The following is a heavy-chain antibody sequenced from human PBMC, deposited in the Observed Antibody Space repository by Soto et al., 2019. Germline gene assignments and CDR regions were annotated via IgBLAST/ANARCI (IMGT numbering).Heavy chain of an antibody. CDR2: IDNAGSSA. Sequence: EVQLVESGGGLVQPGGSLRLSCAASGFTFSIYWMHWVRQAPGKGPVWVSRIDNAGSSARYADSVKGRFTIPRDNAKKTVSLQMNSQSAGDTAVYYCTRVGGSVSGMDVWGQGTTVTVSS. CDR1: GFTFSIYW. D-gene: IGHD1-26*01. V-gene: IGHV3-74*01. CDR3: TRVGGSVSGMDV. J-gene: IGHJ6*02.